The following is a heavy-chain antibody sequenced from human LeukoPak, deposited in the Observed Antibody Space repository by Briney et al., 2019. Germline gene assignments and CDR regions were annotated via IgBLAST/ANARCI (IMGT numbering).Heavy chain of an antibody. CDR2: VSYDGSNK. J-gene: IGHJ4*02. Sequence: GGSLRLSCAASGFTFSSYAMHWVRQAPGKGLEWVAVVSYDGSNKYYADSVKGRFTISRDNSKNTLYLQMNSLRAEDTAVYHCAREKGDYESSGYYATTYYFDYWGQGTLVTVSS. CDR1: GFTFSSYA. CDR3: AREKGDYESSGYYATTYYFDY. V-gene: IGHV3-30-3*01. D-gene: IGHD3-22*01.